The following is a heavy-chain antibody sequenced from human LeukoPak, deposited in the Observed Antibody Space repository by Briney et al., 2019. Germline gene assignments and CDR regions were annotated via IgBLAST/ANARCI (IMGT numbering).Heavy chain of an antibody. CDR3: AKGRGQQLVIFWFDP. V-gene: IGHV3-23*01. CDR2: ISSTGGTT. D-gene: IGHD6-13*01. CDR1: GITFSSYG. J-gene: IGHJ3*01. Sequence: PGGSLRLSCAASGITFSSYGMSWVRQAPGKGLEWVSSISSTGGTTYYADSVKGRFTISRDNSKNTLYLQMNSLRAEDTAVYYCAKGRGQQLVIFWFDPWGQGTTVTVSS.